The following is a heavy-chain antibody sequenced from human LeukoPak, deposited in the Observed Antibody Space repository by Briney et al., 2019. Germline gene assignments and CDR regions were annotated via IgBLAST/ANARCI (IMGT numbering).Heavy chain of an antibody. Sequence: GASVKVSCKASGGTFSSYAISWVRQAPGQGLEWMGWITDYNGNTNYAQKLQGRVTMTTDTSTSTAYMELRSLRSDDTAVYYCARAGRGYSYGRELDYWGQGTLVTVSS. D-gene: IGHD5-18*01. CDR2: ITDYNGNT. CDR3: ARAGRGYSYGRELDY. V-gene: IGHV1-18*01. CDR1: GGTFSSYA. J-gene: IGHJ4*02.